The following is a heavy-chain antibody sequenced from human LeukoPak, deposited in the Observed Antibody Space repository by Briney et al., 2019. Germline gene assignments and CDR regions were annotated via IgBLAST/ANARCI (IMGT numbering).Heavy chain of an antibody. V-gene: IGHV1-46*01. CDR1: GYTFTSYY. J-gene: IGHJ4*02. CDR3: ARDGVVVVAAPLYYFHY. Sequence: ASVKVSCKASGYTFTSYYMHWVRQAPGQGLEWMGIINPSGGSTSHAQKFQGRVTMTRDTSTSTVYMELSSLRSEDTAVYYCARDGVVVVAAPLYYFHYWGQGTLVTVSS. D-gene: IGHD2-15*01. CDR2: INPSGGST.